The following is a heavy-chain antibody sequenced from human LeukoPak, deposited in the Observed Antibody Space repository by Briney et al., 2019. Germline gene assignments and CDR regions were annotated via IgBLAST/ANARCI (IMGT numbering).Heavy chain of an antibody. Sequence: SETLSLTCTVSGGSISSSSYYWGWIRQPPGKGLEWIGSIYYSGSTYYNPSLKSRVTISVDTSKNQFSLKLSSVTAADTAVYYCAGQARYSSPDYWGQGTLVTVSS. D-gene: IGHD2-15*01. J-gene: IGHJ4*02. CDR1: GGSISSSSYY. CDR3: AGQARYSSPDY. CDR2: IYYSGST. V-gene: IGHV4-39*01.